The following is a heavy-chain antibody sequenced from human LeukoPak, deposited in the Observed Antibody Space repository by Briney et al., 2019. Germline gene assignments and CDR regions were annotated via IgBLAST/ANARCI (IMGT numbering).Heavy chain of an antibody. Sequence: GGSLRLSCAASGFTFSDYYMSWIRQAPGKGLEWVSYISSSGSTIYDADSVKGRFTISRDNAKNSLYLQMNSLRAEDTAVYYCARDLAYCGGDCYSTPFDYWGQGTLVTVSS. CDR2: ISSSGSTI. CDR1: GFTFSDYY. D-gene: IGHD2-21*02. J-gene: IGHJ4*02. V-gene: IGHV3-11*01. CDR3: ARDLAYCGGDCYSTPFDY.